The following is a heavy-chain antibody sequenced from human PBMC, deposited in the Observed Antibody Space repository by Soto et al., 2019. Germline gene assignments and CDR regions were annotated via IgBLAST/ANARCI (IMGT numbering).Heavy chain of an antibody. J-gene: IGHJ6*02. V-gene: IGHV1-69*02. CDR3: ARGVMATSQGCYYYDGMDV. Sequence: QAQLVQSGAEVKKPGSSVKVSCKASGGTFSSYTISWVRQAPGQGLEWMGRIIPILGIANYAQKFQGRVTITAEKSTSPAYMELSSLRSEDTAVYYWARGVMATSQGCYYYDGMDVWGRGTTVTVSS. CDR1: GGTFSSYT. D-gene: IGHD2-21*01. CDR2: IIPILGIA.